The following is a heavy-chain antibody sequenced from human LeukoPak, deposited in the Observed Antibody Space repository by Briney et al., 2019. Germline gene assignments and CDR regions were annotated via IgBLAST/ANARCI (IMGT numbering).Heavy chain of an antibody. D-gene: IGHD1-26*01. CDR2: ISLTGRT. V-gene: IGHV4-4*02. J-gene: IGHJ4*02. CDR3: SRESGAFCPFGY. Sequence: ARGSLRLSCGAYGFTFRSHWMHWVRQPPGQGLEWVGEISLTGRTNYNPSLNGRVTMSLDESSNQLSLNLTSVTAADTAIYYCSRESGAFCPFGYWGQGTLVIVPS. CDR1: GFTFRSHW.